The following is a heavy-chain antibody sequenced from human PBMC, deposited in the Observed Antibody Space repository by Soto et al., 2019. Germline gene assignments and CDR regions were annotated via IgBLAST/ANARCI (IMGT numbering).Heavy chain of an antibody. CDR3: ARDWYYYGSGSYHTGY. Sequence: GGSLRLSCAASGFTFSSYAMHWVRQAPGKGLEWAAVISYDGSNKYYADSVKGRFTISRDNSKNTLYLQMNSLRAEDTAVYYCARDWYYYGSGSYHTGYWGQGTLVTVSS. J-gene: IGHJ4*02. CDR1: GFTFSSYA. V-gene: IGHV3-30-3*01. CDR2: ISYDGSNK. D-gene: IGHD3-10*01.